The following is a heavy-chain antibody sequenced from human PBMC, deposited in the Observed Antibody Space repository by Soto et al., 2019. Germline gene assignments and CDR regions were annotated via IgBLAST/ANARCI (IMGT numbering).Heavy chain of an antibody. CDR1: GFTFSSYA. V-gene: IGHV3-23*01. D-gene: IGHD2-2*01. CDR3: AKHVPAARYYYYMDV. CDR2: ISGSGGST. Sequence: GGSLRLSCAASGFTFSSYAMSWVRQAPGKGLEWVSAISGSGGSTYYADSVKGRFTISRDNSKNTRYLQMNSLRAGDTAVYYCAKHVPAARYYYYMDVWGKGTTVTVSS. J-gene: IGHJ6*03.